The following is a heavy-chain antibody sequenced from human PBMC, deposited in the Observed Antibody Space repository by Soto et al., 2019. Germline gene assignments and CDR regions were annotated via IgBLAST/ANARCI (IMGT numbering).Heavy chain of an antibody. CDR2: ISYDGSNK. J-gene: IGHJ4*02. CDR3: AREGDSSEFDY. V-gene: IGHV3-30-3*01. Sequence: GGSLRLSXAASGFTFSSYAMHWVRQAPGKGLEWVAVISYDGSNKYYADSVKGRFTISRDNSKNTLYLQMNSLRAEDTAVYYCAREGDSSEFDYWGQGTLVTVSS. D-gene: IGHD3-22*01. CDR1: GFTFSSYA.